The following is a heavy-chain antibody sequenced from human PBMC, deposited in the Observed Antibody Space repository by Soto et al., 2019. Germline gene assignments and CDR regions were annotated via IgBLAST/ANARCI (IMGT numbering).Heavy chain of an antibody. CDR3: ARAFVDPNDYDSSGYSLKDAFDI. Sequence: SETLSLTCTVSGGSISSGDYYWSWIRQPPGKGLEWIGNIYYTGRTYYNPSLKSRITLSVDTSKNQFSLKLSSVTAADTAVYFCARAFVDPNDYDSSGYSLKDAFDIWGQGTMVTVSS. V-gene: IGHV4-30-4*01. CDR1: GGSISSGDYY. D-gene: IGHD3-22*01. CDR2: IYYTGRT. J-gene: IGHJ3*02.